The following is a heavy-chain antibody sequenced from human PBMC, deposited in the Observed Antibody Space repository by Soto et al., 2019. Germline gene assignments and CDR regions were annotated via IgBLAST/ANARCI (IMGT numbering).Heavy chain of an antibody. CDR2: IGSNGGST. V-gene: IGHV3-64D*06. CDR3: VKGTWAVPAAGDAFEI. J-gene: IGHJ3*02. CDR1: GFSFSGHA. D-gene: IGHD2-2*01. Sequence: GGSLRLSCSASGFSFSGHAMHWLRQGPLTGLEYVSGIGSNGGSTYSADSVKGRFTISRDNPKDTLYLEMRSLRTEDTAIYYCVKGTWAVPAAGDAFEIWGQGTMVTVSS.